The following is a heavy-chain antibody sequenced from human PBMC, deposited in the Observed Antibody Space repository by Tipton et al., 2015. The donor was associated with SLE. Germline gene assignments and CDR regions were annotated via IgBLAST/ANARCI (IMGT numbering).Heavy chain of an antibody. CDR2: IYHNGIT. Sequence: GLVKPSDTLSLTCTVSDYSISSGYYWGWFRQSPGKGLEWIGSIYHNGITYYNPSLKSRVTISVDTSKKQFSLKLTSVTAADTAVYYCARESGWEWLVLNYWGQGTLVTVSS. J-gene: IGHJ4*02. CDR3: ARESGWEWLVLNY. CDR1: DYSISSGYY. D-gene: IGHD6-19*01. V-gene: IGHV4-38-2*02.